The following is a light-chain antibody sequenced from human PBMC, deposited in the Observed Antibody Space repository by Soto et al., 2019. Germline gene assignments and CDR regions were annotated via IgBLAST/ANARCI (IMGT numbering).Light chain of an antibody. CDR3: QQRSNWLT. V-gene: IGKV3D-20*02. CDR1: QSVSSSF. CDR2: AAS. Sequence: EIVLTQSPGTLSLSPGERATLSCRASQSVSSSFLAWYQQRPGQAPRLLIYAASNTAPGIPDRFSGSGSGTDFTLTISRLEPEDFAVYYCQQRSNWLTFGGGTKVDIK. J-gene: IGKJ4*01.